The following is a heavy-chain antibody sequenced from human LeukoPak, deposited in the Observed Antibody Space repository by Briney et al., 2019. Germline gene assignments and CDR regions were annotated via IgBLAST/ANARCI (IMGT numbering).Heavy chain of an antibody. CDR1: GGSFSGYY. D-gene: IGHD4-23*01. V-gene: IGHV4-34*01. CDR3: ARGTFLDGGNLYHYMDV. CDR2: INHSGST. J-gene: IGHJ6*03. Sequence: SETLSLTCAVYGGSFSGYYWSWIRQPPGKGLEWIGEINHSGSTNYNPSLKSRVTISVDTSKNQFSLKLSSVTAADTAVYYCARGTFLDGGNLYHYMDVWGKGTTVTVSS.